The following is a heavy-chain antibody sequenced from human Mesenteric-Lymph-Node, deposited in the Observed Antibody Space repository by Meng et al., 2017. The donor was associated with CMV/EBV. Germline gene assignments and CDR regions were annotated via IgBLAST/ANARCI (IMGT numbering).Heavy chain of an antibody. V-gene: IGHV1-18*04. CDR3: ARDGGEYCSSTSCYFFDC. D-gene: IGHD2-2*01. CDR1: GYTFTGYY. Sequence: ASVKVSCKASGYTFTGYYMHWVRQAPGQGLEWMGWISAYNGNTNYAQKLQGRVTMTTDTSTSTAYMELRSLRSDDTAVYYCARDGGEYCSSTSCYFFDCWGQGTLVTVSS. J-gene: IGHJ4*02. CDR2: ISAYNGNT.